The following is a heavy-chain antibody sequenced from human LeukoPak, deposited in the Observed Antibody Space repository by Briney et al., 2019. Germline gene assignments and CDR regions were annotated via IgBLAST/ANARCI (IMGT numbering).Heavy chain of an antibody. J-gene: IGHJ4*02. D-gene: IGHD1-26*01. V-gene: IGHV1-18*01. CDR3: ARDPSIIVGATLSFFHY. CDR1: GYTFTSYG. CDR2: INTYNGNT. Sequence: ASVKVSCKASGYTFTSYGTSWVRQAPGQGLEWMGWINTYNGNTNYAQKLQGRVTMTTDTSTSTAYMDLRSLRSDDTAVYYCARDPSIIVGATLSFFHYWGQGTLVTVSS.